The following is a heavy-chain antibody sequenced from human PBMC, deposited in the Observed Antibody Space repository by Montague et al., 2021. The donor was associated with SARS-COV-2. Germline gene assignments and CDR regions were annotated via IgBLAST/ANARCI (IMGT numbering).Heavy chain of an antibody. V-gene: IGHV2-5*02. D-gene: IGHD3-3*01. CDR3: ARRITIYAFDI. CDR1: GFSLSTSGVG. J-gene: IGHJ3*02. CDR2: XYWDDDK. Sequence: PALVKPTQTLTLTCTFSGFSLSTSGVGVGWIRQPPGKALEWLALXYWDDDKRYSPSLESRLTITKDTSKNQVVLTMTNMDPVDTATYYCARRITIYAFDIWGQGTMVTVSS.